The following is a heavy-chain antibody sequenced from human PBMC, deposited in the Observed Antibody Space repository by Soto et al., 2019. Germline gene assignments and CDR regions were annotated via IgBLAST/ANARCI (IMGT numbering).Heavy chain of an antibody. V-gene: IGHV1-3*01. CDR3: ARGRSYSSSCQPTVDY. CDR1: GYTFTSYA. CDR2: INAGNGNT. J-gene: IGHJ4*02. Sequence: ASVKVSCKASGYTFTSYAMHWVRQAPGQRLEWMGWINAGNGNTKYSQKFQGRVTITRDTSASTAYMELSSLRSEDTAVYYCARGRSYSSSCQPTVDYWGQGTLVTVSS. D-gene: IGHD6-13*01.